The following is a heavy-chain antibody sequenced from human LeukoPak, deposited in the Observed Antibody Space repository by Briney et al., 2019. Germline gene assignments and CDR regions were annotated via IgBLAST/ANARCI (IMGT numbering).Heavy chain of an antibody. CDR3: AKSHSGSYYISCWFDP. D-gene: IGHD3-10*01. J-gene: IGHJ5*02. V-gene: IGHV1-2*02. Sequence: ASVKVSCKASGYTFTGYYMHWVRQAPGQGLEWMGWINPNSGGTNYAQKFQGRVTMTRDTSISTAYMELSRLRSDDTAVYYCAKSHSGSYYISCWFDPWGQGTLVTVSS. CDR1: GYTFTGYY. CDR2: INPNSGGT.